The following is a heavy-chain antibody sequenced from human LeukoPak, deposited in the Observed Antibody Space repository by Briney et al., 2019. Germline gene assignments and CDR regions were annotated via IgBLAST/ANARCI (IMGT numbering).Heavy chain of an antibody. D-gene: IGHD3-9*01. CDR3: ARTNVLRYFDWLPGHDRFDP. J-gene: IGHJ5*02. V-gene: IGHV1-8*01. Sequence: GASVKVSCKASGYTFTSYDINWLRQATGQGLEWMGWMNPNSGNTGYAQKFQGRVTMTRNTSINTAYMELSSLRSEDTAVYYCARTNVLRYFDWLPGHDRFDPWGQGTLVTVSS. CDR2: MNPNSGNT. CDR1: GYTFTSYD.